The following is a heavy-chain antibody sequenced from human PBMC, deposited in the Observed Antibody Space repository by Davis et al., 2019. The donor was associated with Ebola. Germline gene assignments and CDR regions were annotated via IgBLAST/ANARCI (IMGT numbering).Heavy chain of an antibody. CDR3: SREVRGGFSPMDL. CDR1: GFTFSSYW. Sequence: GESLKISCAASGFTFSSYWMSWVRQAPGKGLEWVANIKQDGSEKYYVDSVKGRFTISRDNARNTLYLQMNSLRAEDTAVYYCSREVRGGFSPMDLWGTGTTVTVSS. CDR2: IKQDGSEK. V-gene: IGHV3-7*01. J-gene: IGHJ6*04. D-gene: IGHD5-18*01.